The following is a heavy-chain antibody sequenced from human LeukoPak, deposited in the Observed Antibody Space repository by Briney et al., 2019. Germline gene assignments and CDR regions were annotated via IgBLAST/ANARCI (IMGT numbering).Heavy chain of an antibody. J-gene: IGHJ3*02. Sequence: SPSETLSLTCTVSGGSISSYYWSWTRQPPGKGLEWIGYIYYSGSTNYNPSLKSRVTISVDTSKNQFSLKLSSVTAADTAVYYCARVSVGFGELLPFDIWGQGTMVTVSS. V-gene: IGHV4-59*01. CDR3: ARVSVGFGELLPFDI. CDR2: IYYSGST. D-gene: IGHD3-10*01. CDR1: GGSISSYY.